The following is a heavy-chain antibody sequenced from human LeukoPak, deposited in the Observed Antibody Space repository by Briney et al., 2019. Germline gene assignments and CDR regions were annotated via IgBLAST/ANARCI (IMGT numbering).Heavy chain of an antibody. V-gene: IGHV1-69*04. CDR1: GGTFSSYA. Sequence: ASVKVSCKASGGTFSSYAISWVRQAPGRGLEWMGRIIPILGIANYAQKFQGRVTITADKSTSTAYMELSSLRSEDTAVYYCASASTYSSSSARALNFDYWGQGTLVTVSS. D-gene: IGHD6-6*01. J-gene: IGHJ4*02. CDR3: ASASTYSSSSARALNFDY. CDR2: IIPILGIA.